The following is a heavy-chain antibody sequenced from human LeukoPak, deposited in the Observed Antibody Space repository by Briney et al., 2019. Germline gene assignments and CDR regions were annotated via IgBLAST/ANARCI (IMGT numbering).Heavy chain of an antibody. D-gene: IGHD2-15*01. CDR3: AKGDDSVTSPSY. Sequence: GGSLRLSCSASGFTFSDYDMTWVRQAPGKGLEWVSSISGLSSHIYYGDSVKGRFSISRDNAKNSLYLQMNSLGAEDTAIYYCAKGDDSVTSPSYWGQGTLVTVSS. J-gene: IGHJ4*02. CDR2: ISGLSSHI. V-gene: IGHV3-21*04. CDR1: GFTFSDYD.